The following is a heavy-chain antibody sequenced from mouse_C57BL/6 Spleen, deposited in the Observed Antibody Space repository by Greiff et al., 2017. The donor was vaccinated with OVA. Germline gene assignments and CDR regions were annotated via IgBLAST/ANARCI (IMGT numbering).Heavy chain of an antibody. V-gene: IGHV14-1*01. D-gene: IGHD2-1*01. J-gene: IGHJ1*03. Sequence: EVQRVESGAELVRPGASVKLSCTASGFNIKDYYMHWVKQRPEQGLEWIGRIDPEDGDTEYAPKFQGKATMTADTSSNTAYLQLSSLTSEDTAVYYCTTYYGNYDWYFDVWGTGTTVTVSS. CDR2: IDPEDGDT. CDR3: TTYYGNYDWYFDV. CDR1: GFNIKDYY.